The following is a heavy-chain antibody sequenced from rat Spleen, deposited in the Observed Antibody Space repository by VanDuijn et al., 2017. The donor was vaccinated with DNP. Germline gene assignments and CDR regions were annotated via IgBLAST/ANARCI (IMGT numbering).Heavy chain of an antibody. D-gene: IGHD4-1*01. CDR2: ISTGGGST. Sequence: EVQLVESGGGLVQPGRSLKLSCAASGFTFSNYGMAWVRQAPTKGLEWVASISTGGGSTYYRDSVKGRFTISRDNAENTVYLQMNSLRSEDTATYYCAIANGNYWGQGVMVTVSS. CDR3: AIANGNY. J-gene: IGHJ2*01. CDR1: GFTFSNYG. V-gene: IGHV5S13*01.